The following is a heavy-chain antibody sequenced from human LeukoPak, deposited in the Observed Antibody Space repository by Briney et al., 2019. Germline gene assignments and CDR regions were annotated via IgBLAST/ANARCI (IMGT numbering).Heavy chain of an antibody. V-gene: IGHV4-39*01. Sequence: SETLSLTCTVSGVSLSSSSYYWGWIRQPPGKGLEWIGSIYYSGSTYYNPSLKSRVTISVDTSKNQFSLKLSSVTAADTAVYCCASPKTYYYDSSGYYSFDYWGQGTLVTVSS. CDR1: GVSLSSSSYY. CDR2: IYYSGST. J-gene: IGHJ4*02. CDR3: ASPKTYYYDSSGYYSFDY. D-gene: IGHD3-22*01.